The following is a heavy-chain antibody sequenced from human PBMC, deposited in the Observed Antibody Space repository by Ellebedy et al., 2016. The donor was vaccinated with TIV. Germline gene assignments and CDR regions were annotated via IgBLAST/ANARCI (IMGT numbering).Heavy chain of an antibody. Sequence: SETLSLXCTVSGGSISSYYWSWIRQPPGKGLEWIGYIYYSGSTNYNPSLKSRVTISVDTSKNQFSLKLSSVTAADTAVYYCARTRRVAADFDYWGQGTLVTVSS. V-gene: IGHV4-59*01. CDR3: ARTRRVAADFDY. CDR1: GGSISSYY. CDR2: IYYSGST. D-gene: IGHD2-15*01. J-gene: IGHJ4*02.